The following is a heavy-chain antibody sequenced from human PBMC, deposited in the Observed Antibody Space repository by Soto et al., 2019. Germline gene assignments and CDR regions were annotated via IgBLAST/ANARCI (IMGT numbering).Heavy chain of an antibody. CDR2: ISSSSSTI. Sequence: GGSLRLSCAASGFTFSSYSMNWVRQAPGKGLEWVSYISSSSSTIYYADSVKGRFTISRDNAKNSLYLQMNSLRAEDTAVYYCARDGPPYDSSGYLHYSGQGTLVTVSS. V-gene: IGHV3-48*01. D-gene: IGHD3-22*01. CDR1: GFTFSSYS. J-gene: IGHJ4*02. CDR3: ARDGPPYDSSGYLHY.